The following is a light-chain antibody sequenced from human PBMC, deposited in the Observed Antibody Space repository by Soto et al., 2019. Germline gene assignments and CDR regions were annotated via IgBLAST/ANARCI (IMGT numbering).Light chain of an antibody. Sequence: EIVLTQSPGTLSLSPGERATLSCRASQTVSTNYLAWYQQKPGQAPRLLIYGASKRATGIPDRFSGSGSGTDFTLTISSLQSEDFAVYYCQQYNNWPQLTFGGGTKVDIK. J-gene: IGKJ4*01. CDR1: QTVSTNY. CDR3: QQYNNWPQLT. V-gene: IGKV3-20*01. CDR2: GAS.